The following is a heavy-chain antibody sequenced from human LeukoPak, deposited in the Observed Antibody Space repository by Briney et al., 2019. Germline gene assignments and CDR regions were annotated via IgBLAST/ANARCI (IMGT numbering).Heavy chain of an antibody. J-gene: IGHJ3*02. CDR3: ARPADYYGSGSPDAFDI. Sequence: GGSLRLSCAASGFTFSSYWMHWVRQAPGKGLVWVSRINTDGSSTSYADSVKGRFTVSRDNAKNTLYLQMNSLRAEDTAVYYCARPADYYGSGSPDAFDIWGQGTMVTVSS. V-gene: IGHV3-74*01. CDR2: INTDGSST. D-gene: IGHD3-10*01. CDR1: GFTFSSYW.